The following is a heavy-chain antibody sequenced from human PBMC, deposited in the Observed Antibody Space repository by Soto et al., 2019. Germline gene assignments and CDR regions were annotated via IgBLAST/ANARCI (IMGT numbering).Heavy chain of an antibody. CDR1: GFTFSNYW. V-gene: IGHV3-7*01. Sequence: GGSLRLSCAVSGFTFSNYWMTWVRQAPGKGLEWLANIRKDGGEIYYVDSAKGRFTISRDNAKNSLYLQMNSLRAEDTAVYYCARSLGYCSGGSCFPFDIWGQGTVVTVSS. CDR2: IRKDGGEI. J-gene: IGHJ3*02. D-gene: IGHD2-15*01. CDR3: ARSLGYCSGGSCFPFDI.